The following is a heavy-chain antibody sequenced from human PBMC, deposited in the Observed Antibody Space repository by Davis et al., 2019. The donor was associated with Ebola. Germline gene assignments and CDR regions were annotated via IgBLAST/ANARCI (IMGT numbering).Heavy chain of an antibody. D-gene: IGHD3-22*01. Sequence: PSETLSLTCTVSGGSISSGGYYWSWIRQYPGKGLEWFGYIYYSGSTNYNPSLKSRVTISVDTSKNQFSLKLSSVTAADTAVYYCARQGLGMIVSSYIDYWGQGTLVTVSS. J-gene: IGHJ4*02. CDR3: ARQGLGMIVSSYIDY. CDR2: IYYSGST. CDR1: GGSISSGGYY. V-gene: IGHV4-61*08.